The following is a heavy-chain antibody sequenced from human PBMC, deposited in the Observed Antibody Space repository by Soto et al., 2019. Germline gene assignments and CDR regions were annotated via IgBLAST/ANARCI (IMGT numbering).Heavy chain of an antibody. CDR3: ARDLQAGTDNVNWFAP. Sequence: QVQLVESGGGVVQPGRSLRLSCAASGFSISRSAMHWVRQAPGTGLEWVAVIAYDGSNRWYADSAKGRFTISRDNSKNTVYLEMSSLRGVDTAVYYCARDLQAGTDNVNWFAPWGQGTLVTVSS. CDR2: IAYDGSNR. CDR1: GFSISRSA. V-gene: IGHV3-30*04. D-gene: IGHD1-1*01. J-gene: IGHJ5*02.